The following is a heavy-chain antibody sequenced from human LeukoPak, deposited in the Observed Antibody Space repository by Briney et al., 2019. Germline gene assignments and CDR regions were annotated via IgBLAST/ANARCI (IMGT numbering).Heavy chain of an antibody. CDR2: ISSSSSYI. Sequence: GGSLRLSCAASGFTFSSYSMNWVRQAPGKGLEWASSISSSSSYIYYADSVKGRFTISRDNAKNSLYLQMNSPRAEDTAVYYCAREDSSSSFDYWGQGTLVTVSS. CDR3: AREDSSSSFDY. J-gene: IGHJ4*02. CDR1: GFTFSSYS. D-gene: IGHD6-6*01. V-gene: IGHV3-21*01.